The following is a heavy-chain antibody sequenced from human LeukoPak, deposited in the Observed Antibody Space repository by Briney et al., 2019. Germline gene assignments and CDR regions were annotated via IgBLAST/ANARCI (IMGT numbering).Heavy chain of an antibody. D-gene: IGHD3-9*01. CDR2: ISYDASSH. CDR1: EFTFSNYA. J-gene: IGHJ4*02. CDR3: ARDHSTGYFYFDY. Sequence: GGSLRLSCAASEFTFSNYAMHWVRQAPGKGLQWVAGISYDASSHFHADSVKGRFTISRDNSKSTLYLQMNSLRPEDTAVYYCARDHSTGYFYFDYWGQGTLVTVSS. V-gene: IGHV3-30*01.